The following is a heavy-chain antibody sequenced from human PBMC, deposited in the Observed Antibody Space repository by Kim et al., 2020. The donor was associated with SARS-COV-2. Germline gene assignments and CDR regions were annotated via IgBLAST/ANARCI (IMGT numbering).Heavy chain of an antibody. Sequence: SETLSLTCTVSGGSVSSGSYYWSWIRQPPGKGLEWIGYIYYSGSTNYNPSLKSRVTISVDTSKNQFSLKLSSVTAADTAVYYCARDSAAGPYGMDVWGQG. D-gene: IGHD6-13*01. J-gene: IGHJ6*02. V-gene: IGHV4-61*01. CDR2: IYYSGST. CDR1: GGSVSSGSYY. CDR3: ARDSAAGPYGMDV.